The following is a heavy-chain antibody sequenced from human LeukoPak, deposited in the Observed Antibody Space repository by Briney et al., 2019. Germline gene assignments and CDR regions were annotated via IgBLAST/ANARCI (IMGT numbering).Heavy chain of an antibody. CDR3: ARDSRYTSGWFGYSDS. J-gene: IGHJ4*02. CDR1: GYTFNAYV. V-gene: IGHV1-3*01. Sequence: ASVKLSCKASGYTFNAYVIHWVRQGPGQSLEWVGCINAGNGDTTYSQKFQGRVTIARDTSASTVYMELNSLRSEDTAVYYCARDSRYTSGWFGYSDSWGQGTLVTVSS. D-gene: IGHD6-19*01. CDR2: INAGNGDT.